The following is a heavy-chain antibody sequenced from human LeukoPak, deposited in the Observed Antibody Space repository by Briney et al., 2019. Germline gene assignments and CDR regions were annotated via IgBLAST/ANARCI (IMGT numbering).Heavy chain of an antibody. J-gene: IGHJ6*02. CDR2: IYHSGST. CDR3: ARSGLDSRYYFGMDV. Sequence: SETLSLTCTVSGYPIGSGYYWGWIRQPPGKGLEWIGSIYHSGSTYYNPSLKSRVTISVDTSKNQFSLKLSSVTAADTAVYYCARSGLDSRYYFGMDVWGQGTTVTVSS. V-gene: IGHV4-38-2*02. D-gene: IGHD5-12*01. CDR1: GYPIGSGYY.